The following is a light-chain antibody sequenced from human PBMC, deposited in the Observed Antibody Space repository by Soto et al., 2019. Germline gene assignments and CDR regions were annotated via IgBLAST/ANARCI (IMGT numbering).Light chain of an antibody. CDR2: VNSDGTH. Sequence: QLVLTQSPSASASLGASVKVTCTLSSGHSSYSIAWHQQQPEKGPRFLMKVNSDGTHSKGDGIPDRFSGSSSGAERYLTISSLQSEDEADYYCQTWGTAIVVFGGGTKVTVL. V-gene: IGLV4-69*01. J-gene: IGLJ2*01. CDR3: QTWGTAIVV. CDR1: SGHSSYS.